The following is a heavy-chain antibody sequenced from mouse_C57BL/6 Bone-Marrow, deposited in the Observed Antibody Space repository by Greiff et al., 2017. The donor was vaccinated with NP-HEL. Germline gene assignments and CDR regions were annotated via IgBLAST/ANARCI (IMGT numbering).Heavy chain of an antibody. J-gene: IGHJ2*01. CDR3: ARSGNYYGSSSFDY. CDR1: GYTFTSYW. Sequence: QVQLQQPGAELVKPGASVKLSCKASGYTFTSYWMHWVKQRPGQGLEWIGMIHPNSGSTNSNEKFKSKATLTVDKSSITAYMQLSSLTSEDSAVYYCARSGNYYGSSSFDYWGQGTTLTVSS. D-gene: IGHD1-1*01. V-gene: IGHV1-64*01. CDR2: IHPNSGST.